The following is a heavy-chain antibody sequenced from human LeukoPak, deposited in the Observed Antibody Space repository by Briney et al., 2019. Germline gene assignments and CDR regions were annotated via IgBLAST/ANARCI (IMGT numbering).Heavy chain of an antibody. CDR3: ASRPPLEYYYYYYMDV. Sequence: SETLSLTCTVSGGSISSSSYYWGWIRQPPGKGLEWIGTIYYSGSTYYNPSLKSRVTISVDTSKNQFSLKLSSVTAADTAVYYCASRPPLEYYYYYYMDVWGKGTTVTVSS. CDR2: IYYSGST. J-gene: IGHJ6*03. V-gene: IGHV4-39*07. D-gene: IGHD1-1*01. CDR1: GGSISSSSYY.